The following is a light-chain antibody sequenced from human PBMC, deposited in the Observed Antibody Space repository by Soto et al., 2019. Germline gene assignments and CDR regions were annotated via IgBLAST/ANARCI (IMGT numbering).Light chain of an antibody. Sequence: QSALTQPASVSGSPGQSITISCTGTINDVGADKYVSWYQQHPGKVPQLMIYDVSIRPSGVSNRFSGSKSGNTASLTISGLQAEDEAYYYCSSGTTSSTWVFGGGTKLTVL. CDR2: DVS. CDR3: SSGTTSSTWV. J-gene: IGLJ3*02. CDR1: INDVGADKY. V-gene: IGLV2-14*03.